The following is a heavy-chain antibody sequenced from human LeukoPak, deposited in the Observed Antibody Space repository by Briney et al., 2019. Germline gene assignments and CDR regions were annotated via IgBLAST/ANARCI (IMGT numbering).Heavy chain of an antibody. CDR3: ARADPSPPYYYGSGSYEVAFDI. CDR1: GFTFSSYS. V-gene: IGHV3-21*01. Sequence: GGSLRLSCAASGFTFSSYSMNWVRQAPGKGLEWVSSISSSSSYIYYADSVKGRFTISRDNAKNSLYLQMNSLRAEDTAVYYCARADPSPPYYYGSGSYEVAFDIWGQGTMVTVSS. CDR2: ISSSSSYI. J-gene: IGHJ3*02. D-gene: IGHD3-10*01.